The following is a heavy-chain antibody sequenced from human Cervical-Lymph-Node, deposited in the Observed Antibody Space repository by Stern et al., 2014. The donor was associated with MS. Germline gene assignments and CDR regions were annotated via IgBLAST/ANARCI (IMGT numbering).Heavy chain of an antibody. CDR1: GFTVSSNY. Sequence: VQLAESGGGLIQPGGSLRLSCAASGFTVSSNYMSWVLQSPGTGLQWVSLIYTDGSTDYSYSVKGRFTISRDHSKNSLYLQMNSLGAEDTALYYCARSIFGVVTPTMAPDAFDIWGQGTMVTVSS. V-gene: IGHV3-53*01. CDR3: ARSIFGVVTPTMAPDAFDI. J-gene: IGHJ3*02. CDR2: IYTDGST. D-gene: IGHD3-3*01.